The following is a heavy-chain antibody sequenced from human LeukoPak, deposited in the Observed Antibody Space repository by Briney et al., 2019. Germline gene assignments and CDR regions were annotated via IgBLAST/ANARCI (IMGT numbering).Heavy chain of an antibody. CDR3: ARGEYDYVWGSYRQYYFDY. Sequence: SETLSLTCAVYGGSFSGYYWSWIRQPPGKGLEWIGEINHSGSTNYNPSLKSRVTTSVDTSKNQFSLKLSSVTAADTAVYYCARGEYDYVWGSYRQYYFDYWGQGTLVTVSS. CDR1: GGSFSGYY. D-gene: IGHD3-16*02. V-gene: IGHV4-34*01. J-gene: IGHJ4*02. CDR2: INHSGST.